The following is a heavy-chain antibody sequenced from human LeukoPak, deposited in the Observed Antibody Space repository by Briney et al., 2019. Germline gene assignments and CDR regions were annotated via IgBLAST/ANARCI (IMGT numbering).Heavy chain of an antibody. D-gene: IGHD5-12*01. Sequence: GGSLRLSCAASGFTFSNYGMHWVRQAPGKGLEWVAFIRFDGSDKYYTESMKGRFTISRDSSKNTLYLQMNSLRPEDTAVYYCARARPSMWIDYWGQGTLVTVSS. CDR3: ARARPSMWIDY. CDR2: IRFDGSDK. CDR1: GFTFSNYG. J-gene: IGHJ4*02. V-gene: IGHV3-30*02.